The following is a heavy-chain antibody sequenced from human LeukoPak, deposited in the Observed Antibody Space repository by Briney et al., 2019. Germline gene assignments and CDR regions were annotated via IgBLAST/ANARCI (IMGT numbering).Heavy chain of an antibody. CDR3: AKDLRGSGSYLDY. V-gene: IGHV3-30*02. CDR2: IHYDGSNK. D-gene: IGHD3-10*01. Sequence: GGSLRLSCAASGFTFSSYAMSWVRQAPGKGLEWVAFIHYDGSNKYYADSVKGRFTISRDNSKNTLYLQMNSLRPEDTAVYYCAKDLRGSGSYLDYWGQGTLVTVSS. J-gene: IGHJ4*02. CDR1: GFTFSSYA.